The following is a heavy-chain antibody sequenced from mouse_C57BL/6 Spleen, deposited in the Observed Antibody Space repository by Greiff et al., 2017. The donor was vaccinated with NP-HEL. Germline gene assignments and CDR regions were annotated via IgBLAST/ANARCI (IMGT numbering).Heavy chain of an antibody. Sequence: DVQLVESGPGLAKPSQTLSLTCSVTGYSITSDYWNWIRKFPGNKLEYMGYISYSGSTYYNPSLKSRISITRDTSKNQYYLQLNSVTTEDTATYYCARAYGSNYWYFDVWGTGTTVTVSS. V-gene: IGHV3-8*01. CDR1: GYSITSDY. J-gene: IGHJ1*03. CDR3: ARAYGSNYWYFDV. CDR2: ISYSGST. D-gene: IGHD1-1*01.